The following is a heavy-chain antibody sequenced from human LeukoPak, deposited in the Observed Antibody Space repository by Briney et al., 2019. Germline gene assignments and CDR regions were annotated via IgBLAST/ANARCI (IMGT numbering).Heavy chain of an antibody. D-gene: IGHD3-16*01. CDR1: GGSISSGSYY. V-gene: IGHV4-39*01. Sequence: SETLSLTCTVSGGSISSGSYYWSWIRQPPGKGLEWIGSIYYSGSTYYNPSLKSRVTISVDTSKNQFSLKLSSVTAADTAVYYCARRDRRPSSFRFNYWGQGTLVTVSS. CDR3: ARRDRRPSSFRFNY. J-gene: IGHJ4*02. CDR2: IYYSGST.